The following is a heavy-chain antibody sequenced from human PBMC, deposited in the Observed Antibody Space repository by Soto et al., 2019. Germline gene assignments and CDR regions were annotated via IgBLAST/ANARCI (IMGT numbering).Heavy chain of an antibody. CDR1: GYTFTGYY. CDR3: ARAQFNYYDSSGYRLFDY. Sequence: ASVKVSCKASGYTFTGYYMHWVRQAPGQGLEWMGWISPNSGGTNYAQKFQGWVTMTRDTSISTAYMELSRLRSDDTAVYYCARAQFNYYDSSGYRLFDYWGQGTLVTVSS. D-gene: IGHD3-22*01. J-gene: IGHJ4*02. CDR2: ISPNSGGT. V-gene: IGHV1-2*04.